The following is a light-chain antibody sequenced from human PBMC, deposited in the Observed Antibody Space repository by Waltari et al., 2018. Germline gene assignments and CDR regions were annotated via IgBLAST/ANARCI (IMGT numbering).Light chain of an antibody. CDR1: QSLLYSNGYNY. V-gene: IGKV2-28*01. Sequence: EIVLTQSPLSLPVTPGEPASISCRSSQSLLYSNGYNYLDWYLQKQGQSPQLLIYLGSNRASGVPDRFSGSGSGTDFTLKITRVEAEDVGVYYCMQALQTPLTFGGGTKVEIK. CDR2: LGS. J-gene: IGKJ4*01. CDR3: MQALQTPLT.